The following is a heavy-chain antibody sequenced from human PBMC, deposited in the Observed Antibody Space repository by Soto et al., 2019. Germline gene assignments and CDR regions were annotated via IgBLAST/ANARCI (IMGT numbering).Heavy chain of an antibody. D-gene: IGHD3-10*01. V-gene: IGHV4-34*01. CDR3: ARRRFSMVRGDPYNWFDP. Sequence: SETLSLTCAVYGGSFSGYYWSWIRQPPGKGLEWIGEINHSGSTNYNPSLKSRVTISVDTSKNQFSLKLSSVTAADTAVYYCARRRFSMVRGDPYNWFDPWGQGTLVTVSS. CDR2: INHSGST. CDR1: GGSFSGYY. J-gene: IGHJ5*02.